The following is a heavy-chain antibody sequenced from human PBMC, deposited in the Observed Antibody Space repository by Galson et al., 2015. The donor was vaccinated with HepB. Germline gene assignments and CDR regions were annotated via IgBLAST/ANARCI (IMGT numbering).Heavy chain of an antibody. D-gene: IGHD3-22*01. CDR1: GFTFSSYS. CDR2: ISSSSSYI. CDR3: ARDLSYDSSGYCPTASNTDYIFDY. Sequence: SLRLSCAASGFTFSSYSMNWVRQAPGKGLEWVSSISSSSSYIYYADSVKGRFTISRDNAKNSLYLQMNSLRAEDTAVYYCARDLSYDSSGYCPTASNTDYIFDYWGQGTLVTVSS. V-gene: IGHV3-21*01. J-gene: IGHJ4*02.